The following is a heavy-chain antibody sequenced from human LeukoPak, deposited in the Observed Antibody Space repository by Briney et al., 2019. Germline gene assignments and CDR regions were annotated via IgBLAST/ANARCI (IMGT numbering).Heavy chain of an antibody. CDR2: ISAYNGNT. CDR3: ARDGSGDSSGWYGRSYNWFDP. CDR1: GYTFTSYG. J-gene: IGHJ5*02. V-gene: IGHV1-18*01. Sequence: ASVKASCKASGYTFTSYGISWVRQAPGQGLEWMGWISAYNGNTNYAQKLQGRVTMTTDTSTSTAYMELRSLRSDDTAVYHCARDGSGDSSGWYGRSYNWFDPWGQGTLVTVSS. D-gene: IGHD6-19*01.